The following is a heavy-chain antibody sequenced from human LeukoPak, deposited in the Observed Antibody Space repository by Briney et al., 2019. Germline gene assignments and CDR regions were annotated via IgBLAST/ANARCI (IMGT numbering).Heavy chain of an antibody. CDR1: GGSISTYF. Sequence: SETLSLTCTVSGGSISTYFWSWIRQPAGKGLEWIGRLYTSGSTNYNPSLKSRLAMSADTSKNQFSLNLRSVTATDTAIYYCARDRVDSSGYYYYYGIDVWGQGTAVTVSS. D-gene: IGHD3-22*01. V-gene: IGHV4-4*07. J-gene: IGHJ6*02. CDR3: ARDRVDSSGYYYYYGIDV. CDR2: LYTSGST.